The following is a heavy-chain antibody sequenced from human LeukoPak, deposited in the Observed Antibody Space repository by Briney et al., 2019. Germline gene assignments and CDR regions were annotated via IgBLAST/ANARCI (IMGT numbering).Heavy chain of an antibody. J-gene: IGHJ4*02. CDR3: AREESGGLFDY. V-gene: IGHV1-46*01. Sequence: GASVKVSCKASGYTFTSYYMHWVRQAPGQGLEWMGIINPGGGTTTYAQKFQGRVTMTRDTPTSTVYMEMSSLRPEDTAVYYCAREESGGLFDYWGQGTLVTVSS. CDR1: GYTFTSYY. CDR2: INPGGGTT. D-gene: IGHD3-16*01.